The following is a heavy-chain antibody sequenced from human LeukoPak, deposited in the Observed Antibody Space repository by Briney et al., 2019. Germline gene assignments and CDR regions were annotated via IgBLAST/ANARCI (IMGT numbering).Heavy chain of an antibody. Sequence: ASVKVSCKASGYTFTSYAMHWVRQAPGQRLEWMGWINAGNGNTKYSQKFQGRVTMTRNTSISTAYMELSSLRSEDTAVYYCVSGSSSWYGIDYWGQGTLVTVSS. J-gene: IGHJ4*02. CDR2: INAGNGNT. V-gene: IGHV1-3*01. D-gene: IGHD6-13*01. CDR1: GYTFTSYA. CDR3: VSGSSSWYGIDY.